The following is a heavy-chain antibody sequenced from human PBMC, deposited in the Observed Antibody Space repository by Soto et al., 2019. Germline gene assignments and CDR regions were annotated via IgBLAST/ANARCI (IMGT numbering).Heavy chain of an antibody. Sequence: SVKVSCKASGGTFSSYAISWVRQAPGQGLEWMGGIIPIFGTANYAQKFQGRVTITADGSTSTAYMELSSLRSEDTAVYYCARTYYDFWSGHPAYYYGMDVWGQGTTVTVSS. J-gene: IGHJ6*02. D-gene: IGHD3-3*01. CDR3: ARTYYDFWSGHPAYYYGMDV. CDR2: IIPIFGTA. CDR1: GGTFSSYA. V-gene: IGHV1-69*13.